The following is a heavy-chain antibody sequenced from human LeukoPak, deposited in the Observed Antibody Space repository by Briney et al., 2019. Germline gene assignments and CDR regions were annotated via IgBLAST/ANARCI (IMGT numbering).Heavy chain of an antibody. CDR1: GFTFDEYA. Sequence: LPGGSLRLSCAASGFTFDEYAMHWVRQAPGKGLEWVSTISWNSGSLGYADSVKGRFTISRDNAKNSLCLQMNSLRAEDTALYYCAKAVTYYDFWSGFYSWGQGTLVTVSS. CDR2: ISWNSGSL. V-gene: IGHV3-9*01. D-gene: IGHD3-3*01. CDR3: AKAVTYYDFWSGFYS. J-gene: IGHJ5*01.